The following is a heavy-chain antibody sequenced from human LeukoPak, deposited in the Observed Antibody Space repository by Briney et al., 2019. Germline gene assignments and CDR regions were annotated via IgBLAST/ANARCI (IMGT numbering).Heavy chain of an antibody. D-gene: IGHD6-13*01. V-gene: IGHV1-2*02. Sequence: GASVKVSCKASGYTFTGYYMHWVRQAPGQGLEWMGWINPNSGGTNYAQKFQGGVTMTRDTSISTAYMELSRLRSDDTAVYYCARDWSIAAAGDNWFDPWGQGTLVTVSS. CDR3: ARDWSIAAAGDNWFDP. J-gene: IGHJ5*02. CDR1: GYTFTGYY. CDR2: INPNSGGT.